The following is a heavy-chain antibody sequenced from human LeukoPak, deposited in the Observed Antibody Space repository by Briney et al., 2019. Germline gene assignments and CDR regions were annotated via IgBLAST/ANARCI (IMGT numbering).Heavy chain of an antibody. D-gene: IGHD2-2*01. CDR2: INAGNGNT. Sequence: ASVKVSCKASGYTFTSYAMHWVRQAPGQRLEWMGWINAGNGNTKYSQEFQGRVTITRDTSASTAYMELSSLRSEDMAVYYCASSSRTSPWFDPWGQGTLVTVSS. J-gene: IGHJ5*02. CDR3: ASSSRTSPWFDP. V-gene: IGHV1-3*03. CDR1: GYTFTSYA.